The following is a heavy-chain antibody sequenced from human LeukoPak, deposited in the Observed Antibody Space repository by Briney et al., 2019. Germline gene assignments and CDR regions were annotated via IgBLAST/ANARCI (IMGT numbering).Heavy chain of an antibody. CDR3: AKDFFRKWNYYGSGSYSAWFDP. CDR2: IDSYGSST. D-gene: IGHD3-10*01. CDR1: GFTFSSYW. V-gene: IGHV3-74*01. Sequence: GGSLRLSCAASGFTFSSYWMHWVRQAPGKGLVWVSRIDSYGSSTSFADSVKGRFTISRDNAKNTLYLQMNSLRAEDTAVYYCAKDFFRKWNYYGSGSYSAWFDPWGQGTLVTVSS. J-gene: IGHJ5*02.